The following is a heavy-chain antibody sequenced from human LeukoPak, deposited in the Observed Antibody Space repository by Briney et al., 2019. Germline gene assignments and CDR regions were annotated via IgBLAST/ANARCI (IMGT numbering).Heavy chain of an antibody. CDR2: IYYSGYT. J-gene: IGHJ4*02. CDR1: GGSISSYY. V-gene: IGHV4-59*08. Sequence: SETLSLTCTVSGGSISSYYWSWIRQPPGKGLKWIGNIYYSGYTTYSPSLRSRVTISVDTSKNQFSLKLSSVTAADTAMYYCAKSGGYGLIDYWGQGTRVTVSS. CDR3: AKSGGYGLIDY. D-gene: IGHD1-26*01.